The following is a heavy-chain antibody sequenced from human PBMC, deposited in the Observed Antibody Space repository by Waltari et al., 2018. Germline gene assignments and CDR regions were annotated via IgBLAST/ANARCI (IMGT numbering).Heavy chain of an antibody. V-gene: IGHV1-69*04. CDR1: GGTFSSNA. J-gene: IGHJ5*02. D-gene: IGHD3-3*01. CDR2: FLPILGIL. CDR3: ARSPQLTTANWFDP. Sequence: QVHLVQSGDELKEPGSSVRVSCKVSGGTFSSNAFSWVRQAPGQGLEWMGGFLPILGILNDAHGFQGRLTITADEFTNTAYMDINSLTSEDTAVYYCARSPQLTTANWFDPWGQGTLVTVSS.